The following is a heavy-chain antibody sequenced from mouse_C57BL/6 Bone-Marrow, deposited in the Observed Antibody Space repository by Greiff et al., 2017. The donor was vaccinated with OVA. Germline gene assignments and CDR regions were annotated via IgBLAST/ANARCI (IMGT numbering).Heavy chain of an antibody. V-gene: IGHV1-52*01. D-gene: IGHD1-1*01. Sequence: QVQLQQPGAELVRPGSSVKLSCKASGYTFTSYWMHWVKQRPIQGLEWIGNIDPSDSETHYNQKFTDKATLTVDKSSSTAYMQLSSLTSEDSAVYYGAREDYGPAWFAYWGQGTLVTVSA. CDR1: GYTFTSYW. CDR3: AREDYGPAWFAY. CDR2: IDPSDSET. J-gene: IGHJ3*01.